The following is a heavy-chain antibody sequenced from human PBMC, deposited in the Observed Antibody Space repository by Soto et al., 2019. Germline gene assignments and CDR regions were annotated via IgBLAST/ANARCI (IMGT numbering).Heavy chain of an antibody. CDR2: IKSKTDGGTT. D-gene: IGHD3-16*02. CDR3: TSLYYGH. V-gene: IGHV3-15*01. CDR1: EFTFTYAW. Sequence: GGSLRLSCAASEFTFTYAWISWVRQAPGKGLEWVGRIKSKTDGGTTDYAAPVKGRFTISRDESQNTLYLQMNSLKTEDTAVYYCTSLYYGHWGQGTLVTVSS. J-gene: IGHJ4*02.